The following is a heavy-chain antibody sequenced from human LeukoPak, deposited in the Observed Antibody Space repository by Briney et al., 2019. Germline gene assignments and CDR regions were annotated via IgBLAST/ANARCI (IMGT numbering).Heavy chain of an antibody. CDR3: AKDYDFWSGYSFDY. D-gene: IGHD3-3*01. Sequence: GGSLRLSCAASGFTFSSYSMNWVRQAPGKGLEWVSSISSSSSYIYYADSVKGRFTISRDNSKNTLYLQMNSLRAEDTAVYYCAKDYDFWSGYSFDYWGQGTLVTVSS. CDR2: ISSSSSYI. J-gene: IGHJ4*02. CDR1: GFTFSSYS. V-gene: IGHV3-21*04.